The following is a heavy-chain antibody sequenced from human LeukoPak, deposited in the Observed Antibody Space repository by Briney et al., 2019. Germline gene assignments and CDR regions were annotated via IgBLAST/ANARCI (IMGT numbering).Heavy chain of an antibody. D-gene: IGHD6-6*01. CDR3: AREISSSLDY. V-gene: IGHV1-24*01. CDR2: FDPEDGGT. J-gene: IGHJ4*02. CDR1: GYTLTELS. Sequence: ASVKVSCKVSGYTLTELSMHWVRQVPGKGLEWMGGFDPEDGGTIYAQKFQGRVTTTEDTSTDTAYMEVSSLRSEDTDVYYCAREISSSLDYWGQGTLVTVSS.